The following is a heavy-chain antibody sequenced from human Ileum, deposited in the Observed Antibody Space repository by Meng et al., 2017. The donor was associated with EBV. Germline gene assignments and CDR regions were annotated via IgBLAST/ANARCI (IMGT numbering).Heavy chain of an antibody. V-gene: IGHV3-53*01. CDR3: ARAGGDPFDY. D-gene: IGHD2-21*02. CDR2: IYSGGST. Sequence: VQLVGSGGGLLQPGGSLRLSCAASGITVRSNYMSWVRQAPGKGLEWVSVIYSGGSTYYADSVKGRFTVSRDNSKNTLYLQMNSLRAEDTAVYYCARAGGDPFDYWGQGTLVTVSS. CDR1: GITVRSNY. J-gene: IGHJ4*02.